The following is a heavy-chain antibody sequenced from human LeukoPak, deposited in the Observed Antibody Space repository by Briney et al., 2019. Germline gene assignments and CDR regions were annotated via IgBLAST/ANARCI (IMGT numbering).Heavy chain of an antibody. CDR1: GFTFRSYS. J-gene: IGHJ5*02. Sequence: PGGSLRLSCAASGFTFRSYSMHWVRQTPGKGLVWVSRINSDGSSTSYAHSVKGRFTISRDNAKNTLYLQMNSLRGEDTAVYYCTRSDWFDPWGQGTLVTVSS. CDR3: TRSDWFDP. CDR2: INSDGSST. V-gene: IGHV3-74*01.